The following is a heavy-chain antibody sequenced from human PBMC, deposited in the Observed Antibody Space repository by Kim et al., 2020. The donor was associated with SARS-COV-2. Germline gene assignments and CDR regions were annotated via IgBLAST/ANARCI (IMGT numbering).Heavy chain of an antibody. J-gene: IGHJ4*02. Sequence: ASVKVSCKASGYTFTSYGISWVRQAPGQGLEWMGWISAYNGNTNYAQKLQGRVTMTTDTSTSTAYMELRSLRSDDTAVYYCARVGRYYDILTGYWARGYFDYWGQGTLVTVSS. CDR3: ARVGRYYDILTGYWARGYFDY. V-gene: IGHV1-18*01. D-gene: IGHD3-9*01. CDR2: ISAYNGNT. CDR1: GYTFTSYG.